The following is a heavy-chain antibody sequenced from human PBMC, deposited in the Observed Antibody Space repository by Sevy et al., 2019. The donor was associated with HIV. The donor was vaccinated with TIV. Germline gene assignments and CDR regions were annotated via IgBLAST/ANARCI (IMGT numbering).Heavy chain of an antibody. V-gene: IGHV3-21*01. J-gene: IGHJ4*02. CDR1: GFTFSSYR. CDR3: ARAVLEISTWRSDY. CDR2: ISSTIGYI. D-gene: IGHD1-1*01. Sequence: GGSLRLSCAASGFTFSSYRMTWVRQAPGKGLEWVSCISSTIGYINYAASVKGRFTISRDNAKNLLYLQMDSLRAEDTAVYYCARAVLEISTWRSDYWGQGTLVTVSS.